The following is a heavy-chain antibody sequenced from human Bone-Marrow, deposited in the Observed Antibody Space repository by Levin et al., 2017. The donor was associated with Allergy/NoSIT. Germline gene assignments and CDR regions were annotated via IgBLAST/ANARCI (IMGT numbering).Heavy chain of an antibody. CDR1: GFTFTTYA. J-gene: IGHJ5*02. Sequence: PGESLKISCPTSGFTFTTYAMHWIRQAPGQGLEWVAVISSDGDNKNYADSVRGRFTISRDNSENTLFLQMTSLTTDDTAIYYCATATEWEWWYSPQTWGQGTLVIVSS. V-gene: IGHV3-30-3*01. CDR3: ATATEWEWWYSPQT. D-gene: IGHD2-15*01. CDR2: ISSDGDNK.